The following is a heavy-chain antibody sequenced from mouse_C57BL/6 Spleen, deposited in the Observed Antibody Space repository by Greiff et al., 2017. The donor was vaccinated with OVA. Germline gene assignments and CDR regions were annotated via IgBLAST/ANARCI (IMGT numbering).Heavy chain of an antibody. CDR3: ARDRGTPWYFDV. Sequence: LQESGPGLVKPSQSLSLTCSVTGYSITSGYYWNWIRQFPGNKLEWMGYISYDGSNNYNPSLKNRISITRDTSKNQFFLKLNSVTTEDTATDDCARDRGTPWYFDVWGTGTTVTVSS. D-gene: IGHD2-14*01. J-gene: IGHJ1*03. CDR1: GYSITSGYY. CDR2: ISYDGSN. V-gene: IGHV3-6*01.